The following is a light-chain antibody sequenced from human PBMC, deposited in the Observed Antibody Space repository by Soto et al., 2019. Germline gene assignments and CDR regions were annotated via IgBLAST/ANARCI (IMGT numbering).Light chain of an antibody. V-gene: IGKV1-5*01. CDR2: DVS. Sequence: DIQLTQTPSTLSASVGDEVTITCRASQTISRWLAWYQQKPGKAPKLLIYDVSSLESGVPSRFSGSGSGTEFTLTISSLQPDDLATYYCQQFRTFGQGTKVDIK. CDR3: QQFRT. CDR1: QTISRW. J-gene: IGKJ1*01.